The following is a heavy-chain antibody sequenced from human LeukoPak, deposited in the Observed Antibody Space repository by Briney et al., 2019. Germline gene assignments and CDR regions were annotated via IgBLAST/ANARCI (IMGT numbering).Heavy chain of an antibody. J-gene: IGHJ4*02. CDR2: ISYDGSNK. Sequence: PGGSLRLSCAASGFTFSSYGMHWVRQAPGKGLEWVAVISYDGSNKYYADSVKGRFTISRDNSKNTLYLQMNSLRAEDTAVYYCAKGTGTTDDYWGQGTLVTVSS. CDR1: GFTFSSYG. D-gene: IGHD1-1*01. V-gene: IGHV3-30*18. CDR3: AKGTGTTDDY.